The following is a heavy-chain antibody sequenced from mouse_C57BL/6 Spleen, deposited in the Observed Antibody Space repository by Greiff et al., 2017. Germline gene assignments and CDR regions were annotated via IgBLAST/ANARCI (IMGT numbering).Heavy chain of an antibody. D-gene: IGHD2-10*02. CDR2: FYPGSGSI. Sequence: QVQLQQSGAELVKPGASVKLSCKASGYTFTEYTIHWVKQRSGQGLEWIGWFYPGSGSIKYNEKFKGKDTLTADKSSSTVSLALSRLTSEDSAVXFCASHDRGYDNGYVDYWGQGTTLTVSS. CDR1: GYTFTEYT. V-gene: IGHV1-62-2*01. J-gene: IGHJ2*01. CDR3: ASHDRGYDNGYVDY.